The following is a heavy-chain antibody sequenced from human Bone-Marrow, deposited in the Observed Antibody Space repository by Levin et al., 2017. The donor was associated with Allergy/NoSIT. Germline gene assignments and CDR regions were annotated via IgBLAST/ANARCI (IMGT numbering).Heavy chain of an antibody. CDR1: GGSISSSPHY. D-gene: IGHD2-8*01. V-gene: IGHV4-39*02. J-gene: IGHJ4*02. Sequence: SETLSLTCSVSGGSISSSPHYWGWIRQPPGKGLEWIGSIYSSGNLYYNPSLKSRLTISVDSSENHFSLELSSVTAADTAVYYCARLPSRTSRFDLWGQGILVTVSS. CDR2: IYSSGNL. CDR3: ARLPSRTSRFDL.